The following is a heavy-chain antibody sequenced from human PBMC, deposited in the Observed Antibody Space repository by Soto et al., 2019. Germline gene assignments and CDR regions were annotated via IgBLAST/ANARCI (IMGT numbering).Heavy chain of an antibody. D-gene: IGHD4-17*01. CDR1: GFTFSSYG. CDR2: MSGSGDSS. CDR3: AKSLYSDYELTTFDY. Sequence: EVQLLVSGGGLEQPGNFLRLSCAASGFTFSSYGMNWVRQAPGKGLEWVSAMSGSGDSSYYTESVKGRFIISRDNSKSTLYLHMSNLRAEDTAVYYCAKSLYSDYELTTFDYWGQGSLVTVSS. V-gene: IGHV3-23*01. J-gene: IGHJ4*02.